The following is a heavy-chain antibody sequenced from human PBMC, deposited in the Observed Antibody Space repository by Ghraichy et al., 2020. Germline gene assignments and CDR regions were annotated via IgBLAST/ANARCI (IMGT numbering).Heavy chain of an antibody. Sequence: SETLSLTCTVSGGSISGYYWSWIRQPPGKGLEWIGYIYYSGSTNYNPSLKSRVTISVDTSKNQFSLKLSSVTAADTAVYYCARHRAASCGGDCPDAFDIWGQGTMVTVSS. J-gene: IGHJ3*02. CDR1: GGSISGYY. CDR2: IYYSGST. CDR3: ARHRAASCGGDCPDAFDI. D-gene: IGHD2-21*02. V-gene: IGHV4-59*08.